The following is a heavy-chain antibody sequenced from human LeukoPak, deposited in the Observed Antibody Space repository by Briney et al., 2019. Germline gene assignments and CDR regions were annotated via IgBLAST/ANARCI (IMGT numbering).Heavy chain of an antibody. V-gene: IGHV3-23*01. CDR1: GFIFSDHY. Sequence: HTGGSLRLSCAASGFIFSDHYMDWVRQAPGKGLEWVSAISNNGGYTYYADSVQGRFTISRDNSKSTLCLQMNSLRAEDTAVYYCAKQLGYCSDGSCYFPYWGQGTLVTVSS. J-gene: IGHJ4*02. D-gene: IGHD2-15*01. CDR3: AKQLGYCSDGSCYFPY. CDR2: ISNNGGYT.